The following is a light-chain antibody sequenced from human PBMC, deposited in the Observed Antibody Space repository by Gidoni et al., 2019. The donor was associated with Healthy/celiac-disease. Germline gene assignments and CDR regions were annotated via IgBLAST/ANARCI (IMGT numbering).Light chain of an antibody. CDR1: QSISSW. J-gene: IGKJ1*01. CDR2: KAS. CDR3: QQYNSYPWT. V-gene: IGKV1-5*03. Sequence: DIQMTQSPSTLSASVGDRVTITCRASQSISSWLAWYQQKPGKAPKHLIYKASSLESGVPSRFSGSRSGTEFTLTISSLQPDDFATYYCQQYNSYPWTFGQGTKVEIK.